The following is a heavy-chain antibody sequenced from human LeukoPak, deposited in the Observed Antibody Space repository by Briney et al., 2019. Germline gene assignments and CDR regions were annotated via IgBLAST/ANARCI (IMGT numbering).Heavy chain of an antibody. CDR3: ARVYYSNSYDYWYFDL. CDR2: IYYSGST. CDR1: GGSISSYY. D-gene: IGHD2/OR15-2a*01. J-gene: IGHJ2*01. V-gene: IGHV4-59*01. Sequence: SETMSLTCTVSGGSISSYYWSWIRQPPGKGLEWIGYIYYSGSTNYNPSLKSRVTISVDTSKNQFSLKLSSVTAADTAVYYCARVYYSNSYDYWYFDLWGRGTLVTVSS.